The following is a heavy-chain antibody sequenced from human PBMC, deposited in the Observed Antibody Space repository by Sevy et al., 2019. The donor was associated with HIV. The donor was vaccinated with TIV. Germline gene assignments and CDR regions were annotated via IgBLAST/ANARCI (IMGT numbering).Heavy chain of an antibody. Sequence: GGSLRLSCKPSGFTFSGYALHWIRQAPGKRLEWLAVISFDGSNKYYADSLEGRFTISRDNFKDTLYLHMNSLTTDDTAVYFCARRGDWNSDEIDRPPLYHYGMDVWGQGIAVTVSS. CDR3: ARRGDWNSDEIDRPPLYHYGMDV. D-gene: IGHD1-7*01. CDR2: ISFDGSNK. V-gene: IGHV3-30*04. J-gene: IGHJ6*02. CDR1: GFTFSGYA.